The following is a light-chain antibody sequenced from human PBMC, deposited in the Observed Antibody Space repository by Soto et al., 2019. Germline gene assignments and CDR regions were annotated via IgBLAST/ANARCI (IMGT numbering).Light chain of an antibody. CDR1: QSVSSN. Sequence: EIVMTQSPATLNVSPGERATLSCRASQSVSSNLAWYQQKPGQAPRLLIYGASTRATGIPARFSGSGSGTEFTLTISSLQSEDFAVYYCQQYNNWPRTFGQGTKVDI. CDR3: QQYNNWPRT. V-gene: IGKV3-15*01. CDR2: GAS. J-gene: IGKJ1*01.